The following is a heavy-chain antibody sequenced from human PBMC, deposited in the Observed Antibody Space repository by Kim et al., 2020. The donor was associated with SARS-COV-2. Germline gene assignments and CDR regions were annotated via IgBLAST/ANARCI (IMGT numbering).Heavy chain of an antibody. V-gene: IGHV3-49*03. CDR3: TRVGGDDAFDI. Sequence: GGSLRLSCTASGFTFGDYAMSWFRQAPGKGLEWVGFIRSKAYGGTTEYAASVKGRFTISRDDSKSIAYLQMNSLKTEDTAVYYCTRVGGDDAFDIWGQGTMVTVSS. CDR2: IRSKAYGGTT. CDR1: GFTFGDYA. J-gene: IGHJ3*02.